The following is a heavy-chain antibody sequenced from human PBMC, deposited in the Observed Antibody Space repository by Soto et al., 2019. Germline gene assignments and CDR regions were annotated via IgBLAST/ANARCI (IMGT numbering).Heavy chain of an antibody. CDR2: IYSGGST. CDR3: ARDWGDCSSTSGYELY. Sequence: EVQLVESGGGLVQPGGSLRLSCAASGFTVSSNYMSWVRQAPGKGLEWVSVIYSGGSTYYADSVKGRFTISRDNSKNTLYLEMNRLRAEDTAVYYCARDWGDCSSTSGYELYWGQGTLVTVSS. J-gene: IGHJ4*02. V-gene: IGHV3-66*01. CDR1: GFTVSSNY. D-gene: IGHD2-2*01.